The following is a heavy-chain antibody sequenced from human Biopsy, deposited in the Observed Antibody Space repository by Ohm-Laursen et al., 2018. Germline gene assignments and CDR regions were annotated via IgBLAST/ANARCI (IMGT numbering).Heavy chain of an antibody. CDR2: IDVSDYNT. CDR1: GFTFNNSW. V-gene: IGHV3-23*01. Sequence: SLRLSCTASGFTFNNSWMHWVRQAPGKGLEWVAHIDVSDYNTYYADSVRGRFTISRDNSKQMVHLEINSLTADDTAVYYCVKQWGGYNFDSWGQGTLVTVSS. J-gene: IGHJ5*01. D-gene: IGHD1-14*01. CDR3: VKQWGGYNFDS.